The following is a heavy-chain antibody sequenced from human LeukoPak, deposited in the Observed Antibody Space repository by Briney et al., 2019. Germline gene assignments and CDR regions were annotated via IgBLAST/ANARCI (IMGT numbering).Heavy chain of an antibody. D-gene: IGHD2-21*01. CDR2: VRVNGRST. CDR1: GFTFSSYA. J-gene: IGHJ4*02. Sequence: GALRLSCAASGFTFSSYAMSWVRQAPGKGLEWVSTVRVNGRSTFYADSVKGRFTISRDNSKNTLYLQMNSLRAEDTALYYCAKPGEASNYYFDYWGQGALVTVSS. CDR3: AKPGEASNYYFDY. V-gene: IGHV3-23*01.